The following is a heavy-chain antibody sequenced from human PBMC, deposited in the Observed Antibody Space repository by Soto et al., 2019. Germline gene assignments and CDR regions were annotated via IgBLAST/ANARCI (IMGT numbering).Heavy chain of an antibody. CDR3: AREQWGFDS. CDR2: IYYTGNS. CDR1: GGSITTNGHY. D-gene: IGHD6-19*01. J-gene: IGHJ4*02. V-gene: IGHV4-31*01. Sequence: QVQLQESGPELVKPSQTLSLTCSVSGGSITTNGHYWTWIRQHPGQGLEWIAYIYYTGNSYLNPSLKSPLSLSVDTSKNQFSLELRSVTAADTAVYYCAREQWGFDSWGQGTLVTVSS.